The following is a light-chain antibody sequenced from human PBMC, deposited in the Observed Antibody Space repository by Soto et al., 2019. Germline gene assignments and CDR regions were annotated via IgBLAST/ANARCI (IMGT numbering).Light chain of an antibody. CDR3: SSYTSSYTYV. V-gene: IGLV2-14*03. J-gene: IGLJ1*01. Sequence: QSALTQPASVSGSPGQSVTISCAGTSSGVGGYNFVSWYQQHPGKAPQLMIYDVSSRPSGVSNRFSGSKSGNTASLTISGLQAEDEADYYCSSYTSSYTYVFGTGTKVTVL. CDR1: SSGVGGYNF. CDR2: DVS.